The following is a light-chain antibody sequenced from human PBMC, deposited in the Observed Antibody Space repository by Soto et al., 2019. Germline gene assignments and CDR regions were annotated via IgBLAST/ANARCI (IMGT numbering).Light chain of an antibody. CDR2: DVS. CDR3: CSYAGNSLWV. J-gene: IGLJ3*02. CDR1: SSDVGGSNF. Sequence: QSALTQPRSVSGSPGQSVTISCTGSSSDVGGSNFVSWYQQHPVKAPKLVIYDVSTRPSGVPDRFSGSKSGNTASLTISGLQAEDEADYYCCSYAGNSLWVFGGGTKLTVL. V-gene: IGLV2-11*01.